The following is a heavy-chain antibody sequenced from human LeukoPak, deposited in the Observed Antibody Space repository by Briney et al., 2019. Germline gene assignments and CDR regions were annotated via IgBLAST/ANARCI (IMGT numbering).Heavy chain of an antibody. CDR3: AREPRDCTGGTCQSAGGYYFYY. V-gene: IGHV3-23*01. CDR1: GFTFSNYA. CDR2: ISANGSS. D-gene: IGHD2-15*01. J-gene: IGHJ4*02. Sequence: GGSLRLSCAASGFTFSNYAMSWVRQAPGKGLEWVSVISANGSSYYSDSVKGRFTISRDISRNTLYLQMNRMRAEDTAVYFCAREPRDCTGGTCQSAGGYYFYYWSQGTLVTVSS.